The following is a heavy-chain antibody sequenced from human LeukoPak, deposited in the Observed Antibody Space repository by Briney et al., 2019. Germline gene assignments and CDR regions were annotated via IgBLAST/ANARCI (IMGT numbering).Heavy chain of an antibody. J-gene: IGHJ4*02. CDR3: ARGLVDITYDSSSSSKYYFDY. CDR1: GGSISSSISF. V-gene: IGHV4-39*01. Sequence: PSETLSLTCTVSGGSISSSISFWAWIRQPPGRQLEYIGSVHYGGSIYYHPSLKSRVTISIDTSKNQFSLKVNSVTAADAAVYYCARGLVDITYDSSSSSKYYFDYWGQGTLVTVSS. CDR2: VHYGGSI. D-gene: IGHD6-6*01.